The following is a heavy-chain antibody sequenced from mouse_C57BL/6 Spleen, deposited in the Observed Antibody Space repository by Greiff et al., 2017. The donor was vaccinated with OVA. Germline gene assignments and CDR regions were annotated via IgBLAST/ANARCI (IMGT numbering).Heavy chain of an antibody. Sequence: QVQLQQSGAELARPGASVKLSCKASGYTFTSYGISWVRQRTGQGLEWIGEIYPRSGNTYYNEKFKGKATLTADKSSSTAYMELRSLTSEDSAVYFCARGDEHLFAYWGQGTLVTVSA. CDR3: ARGDEHLFAY. J-gene: IGHJ3*01. CDR1: GYTFTSYG. CDR2: IYPRSGNT. V-gene: IGHV1-81*01.